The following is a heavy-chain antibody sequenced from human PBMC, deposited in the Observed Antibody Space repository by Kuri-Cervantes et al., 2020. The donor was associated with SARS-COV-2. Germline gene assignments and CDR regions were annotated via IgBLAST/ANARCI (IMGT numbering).Heavy chain of an antibody. CDR2: IYSGCST. CDR1: GFTVISNY. D-gene: IGHD6-19*01. J-gene: IGHJ4*02. V-gene: IGHV3-53*01. Sequence: GGSLRLSCAASGFTVISNYMSWVRQAPGKGLEWVSVIYSGCSTYYADSVKGRFTISRDNSKNTLYLQMNSLRAEDTAVYYCARSIIAVAGFGGRDYWGQGTLVTVSS. CDR3: ARSIIAVAGFGGRDY.